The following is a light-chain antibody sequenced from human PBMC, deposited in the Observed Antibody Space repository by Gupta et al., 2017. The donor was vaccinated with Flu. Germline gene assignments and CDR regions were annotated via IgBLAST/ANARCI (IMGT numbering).Light chain of an antibody. V-gene: IGKV2-30*01. Sequence: DVVMTQSPLSLPVALGQPASISCRSSQSLVYSDGNTVLNWFQQRPGQSPRRLIYLGSHRDSGVPDRFSGSGSGTVFTLKISRVEAEDVGVYFCRQCAHWPPAFGEGTKVEIK. CDR1: QSLVYSDGNTV. CDR2: LGS. CDR3: RQCAHWPPA. J-gene: IGKJ1*01.